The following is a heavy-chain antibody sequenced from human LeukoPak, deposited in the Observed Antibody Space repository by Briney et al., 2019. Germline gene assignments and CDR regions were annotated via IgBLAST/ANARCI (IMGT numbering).Heavy chain of an antibody. D-gene: IGHD1-1*01. CDR3: ARSDQGTIGAGPFNY. Sequence: ASVKVSCKASGYTVTNYGITWVRQAPGQGLEGMGWISGYQGSTKYAQNFQGRVTMTIDTSTSTDYVDFRSLTSDDTAIYCRARSDQGTIGAGPFNYWGQGTLVAVSS. CDR2: ISGYQGST. V-gene: IGHV1-18*01. J-gene: IGHJ4*02. CDR1: GYTVTNYG.